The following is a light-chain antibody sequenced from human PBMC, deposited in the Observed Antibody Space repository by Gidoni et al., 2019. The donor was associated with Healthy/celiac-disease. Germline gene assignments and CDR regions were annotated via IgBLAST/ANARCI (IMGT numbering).Light chain of an antibody. CDR2: GAS. Sequence: DIVLTHSPGTLSLSPGERATLSCRASQSVSSSYLAWYQQKPGQAPRRLIYGASSRATGIPDRFSGSGSGTDFTLTISRLEPEDLAVYYCQQYGSSPWTFGQGTKVEIK. CDR1: QSVSSSY. CDR3: QQYGSSPWT. V-gene: IGKV3-20*01. J-gene: IGKJ1*01.